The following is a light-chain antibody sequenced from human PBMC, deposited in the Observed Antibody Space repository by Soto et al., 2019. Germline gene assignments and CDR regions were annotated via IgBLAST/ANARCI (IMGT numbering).Light chain of an antibody. CDR1: SSDVGSYNL. V-gene: IGLV2-23*03. CDR2: EGS. CDR3: CSYAGSSTFEV. J-gene: IGLJ2*01. Sequence: QSALTQPASVSGSPGQSITISCTGTSSDVGSYNLVSWYQQHPGKAPKLMIYEGSKRPSVVSNRFSGSKSGNTASLTISGLQAEDEDDYYCCSYAGSSTFEVFGGGTKVTVL.